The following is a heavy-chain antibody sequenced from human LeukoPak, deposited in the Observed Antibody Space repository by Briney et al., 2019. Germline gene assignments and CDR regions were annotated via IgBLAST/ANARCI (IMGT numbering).Heavy chain of an antibody. Sequence: ASVKVSCKASGYTFTSYGISWVRQAPGQGLEWMGWISAYNGNTGYAQKFQGRVTITRNTSISTAYMELSSLRSEDTAVYYCARVSSLLYYYYYMDVWGKGTTVTASS. CDR3: ARVSSLLYYYYYMDV. J-gene: IGHJ6*03. CDR1: GYTFTSYG. V-gene: IGHV1-8*03. D-gene: IGHD1-26*01. CDR2: ISAYNGNT.